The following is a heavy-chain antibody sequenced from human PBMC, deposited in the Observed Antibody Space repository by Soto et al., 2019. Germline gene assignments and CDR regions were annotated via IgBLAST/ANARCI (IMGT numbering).Heavy chain of an antibody. Sequence: QITLKESGPTLVKPTQTLTLTCTFSGFSLSTSGVGVGWIRQPPGKALEWLALIYWDDDKRYSPSLKSRLTITKDTSKTQVVLTMTNMDPVDTATYYCARSYGDYMHFDYWGQGTLVTVSS. CDR3: ARSYGDYMHFDY. V-gene: IGHV2-5*02. J-gene: IGHJ4*02. D-gene: IGHD4-17*01. CDR1: GFSLSTSGVG. CDR2: IYWDDDK.